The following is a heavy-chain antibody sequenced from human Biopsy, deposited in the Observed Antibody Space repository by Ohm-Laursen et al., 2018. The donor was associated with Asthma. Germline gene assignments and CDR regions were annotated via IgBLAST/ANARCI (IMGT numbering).Heavy chain of an antibody. V-gene: IGHV1-69*01. CDR1: GGTFNTYV. Sequence: SSVKVSCKSLGGTFNTYVIGWVRQAPGQGLEWMGGINSVFGTTTYPQRFQDRVTITADDSTSTVYMELSSLRSEDTAVYYCARKAGSCISRTCYSLDFWGQGTLVTVSS. CDR2: INSVFGTT. J-gene: IGHJ4*02. CDR3: ARKAGSCISRTCYSLDF. D-gene: IGHD2-2*01.